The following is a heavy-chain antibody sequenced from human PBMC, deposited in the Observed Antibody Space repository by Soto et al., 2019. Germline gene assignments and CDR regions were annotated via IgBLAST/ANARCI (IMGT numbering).Heavy chain of an antibody. Sequence: SETLSLTCAVSGGSISSGGYSWSWIRQPPGKGLEWIGYMYHSGGTYYNPSLKSRVIISVDTSKNQFSLKLSSVTAADTAVYYCARERRSGNDLIYFDYWGQGTLVTVSS. CDR2: MYHSGGT. V-gene: IGHV4-30-2*05. CDR3: ARERRSGNDLIYFDY. J-gene: IGHJ4*02. D-gene: IGHD5-12*01. CDR1: GGSISSGGYS.